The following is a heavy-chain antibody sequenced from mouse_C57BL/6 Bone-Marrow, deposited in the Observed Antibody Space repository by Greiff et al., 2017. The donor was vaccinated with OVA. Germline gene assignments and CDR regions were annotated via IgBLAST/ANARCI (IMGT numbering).Heavy chain of an antibody. J-gene: IGHJ3*01. D-gene: IGHD1-1*01. V-gene: IGHV2-6*03. CDR2: IWSDGST. CDR1: GFSLTSYG. Sequence: VKLMESGPGLVAPSQSLSITCTVSGFSLTSYGVHWVRQPPGKGLAWLVVIWSDGSTTYNSALKSRLSISKDNSKSQVFLKMNSLQTDDTAMYYCSRDYYGSSYTSVFAYWGQGTLVTVSA. CDR3: SRDYYGSSYTSVFAY.